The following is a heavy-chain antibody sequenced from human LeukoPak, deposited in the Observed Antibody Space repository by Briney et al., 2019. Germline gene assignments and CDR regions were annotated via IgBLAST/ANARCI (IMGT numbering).Heavy chain of an antibody. V-gene: IGHV1-69*13. CDR2: VIPIFGPP. D-gene: IGHD4-23*01. CDR1: GGTFSNYA. J-gene: IGHJ4*02. Sequence: SVTVSCKASGGTFSNYAITWVRQPPGQGLEWMEGVIPIFGPPNYAQKFQGRVTLTPNESTSTAYMELSSLRSEDTAVYYCARAAGGNSGPLDYWGQGTLVIVSS. CDR3: ARAAGGNSGPLDY.